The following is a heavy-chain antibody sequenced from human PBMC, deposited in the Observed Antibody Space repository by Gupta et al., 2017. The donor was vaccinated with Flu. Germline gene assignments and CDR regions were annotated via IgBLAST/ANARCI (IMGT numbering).Heavy chain of an antibody. CDR3: ARQAVHYYDSGFDY. V-gene: IGHV2-70*01. CDR2: IDWDDDK. CDR1: SGMC. D-gene: IGHD3-22*01. Sequence: SGMCVSWIRQPPGKALEWLALIDWDDDKYYSTSLKTRLTISKDTSKNQVVLTMTNMDPVDTATYYCARQAVHYYDSGFDYWGQGTLVTVSS. J-gene: IGHJ4*02.